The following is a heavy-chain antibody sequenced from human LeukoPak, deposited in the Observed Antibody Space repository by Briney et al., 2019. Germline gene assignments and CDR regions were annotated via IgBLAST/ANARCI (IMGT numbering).Heavy chain of an antibody. CDR2: IYYSGSI. V-gene: IGHV4-39*01. CDR3: ARHVDYYDSSRKY. D-gene: IGHD3-22*01. CDR1: GYSISSSSFY. Sequence: SETLSLTCSVSGYSISSSSFYWGWIRQPPGKGLEWIGSIYYSGSIHYNPSLKSRATMSVDTSKNQFSLKLSSVTAADTAVYYCARHVDYYDSSRKYWGQGTLVTVSS. J-gene: IGHJ4*02.